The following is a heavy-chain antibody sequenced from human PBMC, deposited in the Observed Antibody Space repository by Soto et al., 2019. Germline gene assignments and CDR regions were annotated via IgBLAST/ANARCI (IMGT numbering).Heavy chain of an antibody. CDR1: GFTFSGYA. D-gene: IGHD3-22*01. J-gene: IGHJ4*02. V-gene: IGHV3-23*01. CDR3: AKDSAKFYYDSSGYPLDN. Sequence: GGSLRLSCAASGFTFSGYAMSWVRQSPGKGLEWVSAISGTGGSTYYADSVKGRFTISRDNSRNTLYLQMNSLRAEDTAIYYCAKDSAKFYYDSSGYPLDNWGQGTLVTVSS. CDR2: ISGTGGST.